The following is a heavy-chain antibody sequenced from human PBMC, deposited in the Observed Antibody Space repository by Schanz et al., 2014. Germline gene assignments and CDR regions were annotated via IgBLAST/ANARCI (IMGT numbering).Heavy chain of an antibody. J-gene: IGHJ6*02. V-gene: IGHV1-46*01. CDR3: XXNYGGHPEESDRYGMDV. Sequence: QVQLVQSGAEVKKPGASVKVSCKASGYTFTRYYIHWVRQAPGQGLEWMGIINPSGGSTTYAQEXXGRVTMTSATSTSXXXXXLSSLRAEDXAXXXXXXNYGGHPEESDRYGMDVWGQGTTVTVSS. D-gene: IGHD4-17*01. CDR1: GYTFTRYY. CDR2: INPSGGST.